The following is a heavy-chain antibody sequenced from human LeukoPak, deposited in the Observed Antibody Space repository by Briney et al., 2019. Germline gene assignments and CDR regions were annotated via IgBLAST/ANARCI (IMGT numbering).Heavy chain of an antibody. D-gene: IGHD6-13*01. CDR3: ARLSERAAAGLQDY. CDR1: GGSFSGYY. V-gene: IGHV4-34*01. CDR2: INHSGST. Sequence: SETLSLTCAVYGGSFSGYYWSWIRQPPGKGLEWIGEINHSGSTNYNPSLKSRVTISVDTSKNQFSLKLSSVTAADTAVYYCARLSERAAAGLQDYWGQGTLVTVSS. J-gene: IGHJ4*02.